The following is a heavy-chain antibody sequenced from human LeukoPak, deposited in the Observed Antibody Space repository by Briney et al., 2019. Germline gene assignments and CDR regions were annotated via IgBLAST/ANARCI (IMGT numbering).Heavy chain of an antibody. Sequence: ASVKVSRKASGYSFTGYHMHWVRQAPGQGLEWMGRINPNSGDTNYAQKFQGRVTMTRDTSISTAYMELSRLRSDDTAVYYCARDYCSSTSCLFDYWGQGTLVTVSS. J-gene: IGHJ4*02. CDR2: INPNSGDT. D-gene: IGHD2-2*01. V-gene: IGHV1-2*06. CDR1: GYSFTGYH. CDR3: ARDYCSSTSCLFDY.